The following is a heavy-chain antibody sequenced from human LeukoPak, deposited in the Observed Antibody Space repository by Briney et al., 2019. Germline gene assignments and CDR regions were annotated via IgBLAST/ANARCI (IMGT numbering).Heavy chain of an antibody. CDR2: ISGDGGST. J-gene: IGHJ4*02. D-gene: IGHD6-19*01. Sequence: GGSLRLSCAAPGFIFGNYAIHWVRQAPGKGLEWVSLISGDGGSTCYADSVRGRFTISRDNTRKSLSLQMSSLRSEDTALYYCARESETSGWYDYWGEGTLVTVSS. CDR3: ARESETSGWYDY. V-gene: IGHV3-43*02. CDR1: GFIFGNYA.